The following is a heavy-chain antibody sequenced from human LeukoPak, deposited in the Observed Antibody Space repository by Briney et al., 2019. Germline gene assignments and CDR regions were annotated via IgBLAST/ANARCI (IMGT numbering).Heavy chain of an antibody. J-gene: IGHJ4*02. D-gene: IGHD2-2*01. Sequence: GGSLRLSCAASGFTFNSSSMNWVRQAPGKGLEWVSSISGSSSYIYYADSVKGRFTISRDNAKNSLYLQMNSLRAKDTAVYFCATSCSSATCYGPGFDFWGQGTLVTVSS. V-gene: IGHV3-21*01. CDR2: ISGSSSYI. CDR1: GFTFNSSS. CDR3: ATSCSSATCYGPGFDF.